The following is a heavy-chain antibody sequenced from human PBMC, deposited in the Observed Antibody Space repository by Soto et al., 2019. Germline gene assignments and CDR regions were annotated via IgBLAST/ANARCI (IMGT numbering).Heavy chain of an antibody. Sequence: EAQLVESGGGLVQPGGSLRLFCAASGFTFSNYWMNWVRQAPGKGLEWLANIKQDGSEKYYVDSVKGRFTISRDNAKNSLYLHRNSLTAEDAAVYYCVRDWGLDVWGQGTTVTVSS. V-gene: IGHV3-7*03. J-gene: IGHJ6*02. CDR2: IKQDGSEK. CDR3: VRDWGLDV. CDR1: GFTFSNYW.